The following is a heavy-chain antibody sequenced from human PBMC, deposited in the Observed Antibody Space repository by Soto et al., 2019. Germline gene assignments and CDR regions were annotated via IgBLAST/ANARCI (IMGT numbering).Heavy chain of an antibody. J-gene: IGHJ4*02. Sequence: SETLSLTCAVSGSSITSGSYSWSCFRPPPGKGLEWLRSTSPSGSTYYSPSLKSRITISVDTSKNELSLKLNSVTAADTAVYYCARGNASAGTQNWGQGTLVSVS. D-gene: IGHD6-13*01. V-gene: IGHV4-30-2*01. CDR3: ARGNASAGTQN. CDR1: GSSITSGSYS. CDR2: TSPSGST.